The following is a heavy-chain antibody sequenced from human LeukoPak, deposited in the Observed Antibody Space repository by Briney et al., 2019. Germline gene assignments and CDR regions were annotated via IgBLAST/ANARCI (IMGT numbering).Heavy chain of an antibody. CDR3: AKDIGSSGYYYFDY. V-gene: IGHV3-9*03. Sequence: PGGSLRLSCAASGFTFDNYAMHWVRQAPGKGLEWVSGISWNSGSIGYADSVKGRFTISRDNAKNSLYLQMNSLRAEDMALYYCAKDIGSSGYYYFDYWGQGTLVTVSS. D-gene: IGHD3-22*01. CDR1: GFTFDNYA. J-gene: IGHJ4*02. CDR2: ISWNSGSI.